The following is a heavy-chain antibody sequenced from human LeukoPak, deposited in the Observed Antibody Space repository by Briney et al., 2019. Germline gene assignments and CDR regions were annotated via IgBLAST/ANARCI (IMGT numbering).Heavy chain of an antibody. Sequence: GGSLRLSCAASGFTFSSYSMNWVRQAPGKGLEWVSSISSSSSYIYYADSVKGRFTISRDNAKNSLYLQMNSLRAEDTAAYYCARTKPADAFDIWGQGTMVTVSS. J-gene: IGHJ3*02. CDR2: ISSSSSYI. CDR1: GFTFSSYS. V-gene: IGHV3-21*01. CDR3: ARTKPADAFDI.